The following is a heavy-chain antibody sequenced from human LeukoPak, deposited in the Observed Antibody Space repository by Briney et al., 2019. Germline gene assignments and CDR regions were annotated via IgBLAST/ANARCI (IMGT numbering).Heavy chain of an antibody. CDR2: IYHSGST. V-gene: IGHV4-39*07. CDR3: ARAFLVGYSPEEYFFDY. Sequence: SETLSLTCTVSGASITSSGYYWGWIRQPPGKGLEWIGTIYHSGSTYYNPSLKSRVTISVDTSKNQFSLRLSSVTAADTAVYYCARAFLVGYSPEEYFFDYWGQGNLVTVSS. J-gene: IGHJ4*02. D-gene: IGHD2-15*01. CDR1: GASITSSGYY.